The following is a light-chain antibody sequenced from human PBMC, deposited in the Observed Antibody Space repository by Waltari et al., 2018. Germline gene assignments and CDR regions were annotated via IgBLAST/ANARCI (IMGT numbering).Light chain of an antibody. CDR3: SSYAGSNNLV. J-gene: IGLJ3*02. CDR2: EVS. Sequence: QSALTQPPSASGSPGQSVTIPCTGTSSDVRGYNYASWYQQHPGKATKRMIYEVSKRPSGGPDRFSGSKSGNTASLTVAGLQAEDEADYYCSSYAGSNNLVFGGGTKLTVL. CDR1: SSDVRGYNY. V-gene: IGLV2-8*01.